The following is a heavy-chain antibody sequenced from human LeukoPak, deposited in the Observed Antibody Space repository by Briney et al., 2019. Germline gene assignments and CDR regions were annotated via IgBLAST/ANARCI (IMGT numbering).Heavy chain of an antibody. D-gene: IGHD3-3*01. CDR2: IYYSGST. J-gene: IGHJ6*03. CDR3: ARGDFCSKSNCYLRPMDV. Sequence: PSETLSLTCTVSGGSISDYYWNWIRQPPGKGLEWIGYIYYSGSTTYNPSLKSRVTMSVDTAKNQFSLKLRSVTAADTAVYFCARGDFCSKSNCYLRPMDVWGKGTTVAVSS. CDR1: GGSISDYY. V-gene: IGHV4-59*01.